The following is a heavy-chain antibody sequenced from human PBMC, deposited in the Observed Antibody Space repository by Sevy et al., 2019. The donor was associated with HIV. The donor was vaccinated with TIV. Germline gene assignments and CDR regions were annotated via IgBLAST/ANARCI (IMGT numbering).Heavy chain of an antibody. Sequence: ASVKVSCKVSGHTLTKLSIHWVRQAPGIGLEWMGHFDPQDGETINAQRFQDRISMTVDTSTETAYRDVSSLTSEDTAVYYCATVGLGYYSGSSYYQGDWLDPWGQGTLVTVSS. V-gene: IGHV1-24*01. D-gene: IGHD2-15*01. CDR2: FDPQDGET. CDR3: ATVGLGYYSGSSYYQGDWLDP. CDR1: GHTLTKLS. J-gene: IGHJ5*02.